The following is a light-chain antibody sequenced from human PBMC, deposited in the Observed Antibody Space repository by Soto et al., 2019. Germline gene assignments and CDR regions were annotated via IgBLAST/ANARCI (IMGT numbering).Light chain of an antibody. CDR1: QSVNSW. CDR3: QQYNTFWT. Sequence: DILMTSSPSTLFASVGDRVPITFRASQSVNSWLAWYQQKPGKAPKLLIYKASSLEGGVPSRFSGSGSGTEFTLTFSGLQPDDFATYYCQQYNTFWTFGQGTKVDIK. V-gene: IGKV1-5*03. J-gene: IGKJ1*01. CDR2: KAS.